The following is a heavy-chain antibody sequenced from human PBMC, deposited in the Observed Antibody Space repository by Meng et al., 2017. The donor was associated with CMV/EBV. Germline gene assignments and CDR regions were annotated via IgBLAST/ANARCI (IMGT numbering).Heavy chain of an antibody. J-gene: IGHJ1*01. CDR1: GFTFSGYW. CDR3: ARSSGPRYFQH. Sequence: GGSLRLSCAASGFTFSGYWMSWVRQAPGKGLEWVANIKQDGSEKYYVDSVKGRFTISRDNAKNSLYLQMNSLRAEDTAVYYCARSSGPRYFQHWGQGTLVIVSS. CDR2: IKQDGSEK. V-gene: IGHV3-7*01.